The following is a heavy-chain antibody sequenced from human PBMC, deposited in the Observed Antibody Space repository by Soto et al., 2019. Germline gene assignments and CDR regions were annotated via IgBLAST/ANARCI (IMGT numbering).Heavy chain of an antibody. CDR3: AKGRLAYCGGDCPYGMDV. Sequence: PGGSLRLSCAASGFTFSSYGMHWVRQAPGKGLEWVAVISYDGSNKYYADSVKGRFTISRDSSKNTLYLQMNSLRAEDTAVYYCAKGRLAYCGGDCPYGMDVWGQGTTVTVSS. CDR2: ISYDGSNK. V-gene: IGHV3-30*18. CDR1: GFTFSSYG. D-gene: IGHD2-21*02. J-gene: IGHJ6*02.